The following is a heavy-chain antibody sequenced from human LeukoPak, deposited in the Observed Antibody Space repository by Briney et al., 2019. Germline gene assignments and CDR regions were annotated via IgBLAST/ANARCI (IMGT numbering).Heavy chain of an antibody. CDR2: INPKNGGA. V-gene: IGHV1-2*02. Sequence: ASVKVSCKTSGYTFIGHYMHWVRQAPGQGLEWMGWINPKNGGANYAPSFQGRVTMTRDRSISTVYMEVTRLTSDDTAVYYCARGSFWESPVNWFDPWGQGTLVIVSS. CDR3: ARGSFWESPVNWFDP. CDR1: GYTFIGHY. J-gene: IGHJ5*02. D-gene: IGHD1-26*01.